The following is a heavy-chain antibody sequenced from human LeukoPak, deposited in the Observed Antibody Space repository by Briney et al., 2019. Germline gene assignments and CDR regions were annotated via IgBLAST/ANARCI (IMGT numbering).Heavy chain of an antibody. J-gene: IGHJ4*02. Sequence: PGGSLRLSCAASGFTFSTYSMNWVRQAPGKGLEWVSSISSSSTDIYYGDSVKGRFAISRDNAKNSLYLQMNSQRAEDTAVYYCARDFEYYYDSSGYYSFDYWGQGTLVTVSS. D-gene: IGHD3-22*01. CDR3: ARDFEYYYDSSGYYSFDY. CDR2: ISSSSTDI. V-gene: IGHV3-21*01. CDR1: GFTFSTYS.